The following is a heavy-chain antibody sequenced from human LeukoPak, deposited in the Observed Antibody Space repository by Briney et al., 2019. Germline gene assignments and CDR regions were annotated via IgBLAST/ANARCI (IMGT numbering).Heavy chain of an antibody. CDR3: ARGPEDDFWSGYYTGISGWFDP. J-gene: IGHJ5*02. D-gene: IGHD3-3*01. CDR1: GGSVSSGSYY. CDR2: IYYSGST. Sequence: PSETLSLTCTVSGGSVSSGSYYWSWTRQPPGKGLEWIGYIYYSGSTNYNPSLKSRVTMSVDTSKNQFSLKLSSVTAADTAVYYCARGPEDDFWSGYYTGISGWFDPWGQGTLVTVSS. V-gene: IGHV4-61*01.